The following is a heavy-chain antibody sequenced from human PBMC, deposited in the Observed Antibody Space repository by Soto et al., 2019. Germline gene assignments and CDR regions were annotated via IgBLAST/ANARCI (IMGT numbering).Heavy chain of an antibody. Sequence: QVQLVQSGAEVKKPGSSVTVSCKASGGAFNNYIFDWVRQAPGQGLEWMGGIVPMFGTPKYAQTFQDRISISADVSTGTAYMGLTTLRFDDTSVYYCARGRDQPPVGLYFDCWGEGPRLTVSS. CDR2: IVPMFGTP. CDR1: GGAFNNYI. CDR3: ARGRDQPPVGLYFDC. D-gene: IGHD2-2*01. V-gene: IGHV1-69*01. J-gene: IGHJ4*02.